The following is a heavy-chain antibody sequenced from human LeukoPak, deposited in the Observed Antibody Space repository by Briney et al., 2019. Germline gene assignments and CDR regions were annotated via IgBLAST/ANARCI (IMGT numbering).Heavy chain of an antibody. CDR3: ARGWGRIAVAGGPGY. D-gene: IGHD6-19*01. Sequence: PGGALRLSCETSGVIFSIYAMCWVREAPGKGLECVAIITYDGESKYYAESVKGRFTISRDNSKNTLYLQMNSLRDDDTAVYYCARGWGRIAVAGGPGYWGQGTLVTVSS. V-gene: IGHV3-33*07. CDR2: ITYDGESK. J-gene: IGHJ4*02. CDR1: GVIFSIYA.